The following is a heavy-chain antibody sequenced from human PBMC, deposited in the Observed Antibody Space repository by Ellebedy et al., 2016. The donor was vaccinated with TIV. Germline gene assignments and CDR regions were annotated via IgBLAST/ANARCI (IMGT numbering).Heavy chain of an antibody. Sequence: ASVKVSCKASGYTFASYGISWVRQAPGQGLEWMGWISAYNGDTNYAQKFQGRVTMTTDTSTNTAYMELRSLRSDDTAVYYCASGYSSSWYGPFDYWGQGTLVTVYS. CDR3: ASGYSSSWYGPFDY. CDR2: ISAYNGDT. J-gene: IGHJ4*02. D-gene: IGHD6-13*01. V-gene: IGHV1-18*04. CDR1: GYTFASYG.